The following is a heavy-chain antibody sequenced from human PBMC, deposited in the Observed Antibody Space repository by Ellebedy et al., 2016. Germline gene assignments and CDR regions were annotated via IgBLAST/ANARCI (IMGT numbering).Heavy chain of an antibody. CDR3: ARVVEWELSSWFNP. CDR1: RYTFTGYY. CDR2: INPNSGGT. V-gene: IGHV1-2*02. D-gene: IGHD1-26*01. J-gene: IGHJ5*02. Sequence: ASVKVSXKASRYTFTGYYMHWVRQAPGQGLEWMGWINPNSGGTNYAQKFQGRVTMTRDTSISTAYMELSRLRSDDTAVYYCARVVEWELSSWFNPWGQGTLVTVSS.